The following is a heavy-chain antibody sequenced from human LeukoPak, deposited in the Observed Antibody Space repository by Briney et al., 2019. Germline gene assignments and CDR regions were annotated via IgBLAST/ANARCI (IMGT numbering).Heavy chain of an antibody. J-gene: IGHJ4*02. CDR2: IYYSGST. D-gene: IGHD3-22*01. CDR3: ARDRSGYYDSSGYYHVFDY. CDR1: GGSISSYY. Sequence: SETLSLTCTVSGGSISSYYWSWIRQPPGKGLEWIGYIYYSGSTNYNPSLKSRVTISVDTSKNQLSLKLSSVTAADTAVYYCARDRSGYYDSSGYYHVFDYWGQGTLVTVSS. V-gene: IGHV4-59*01.